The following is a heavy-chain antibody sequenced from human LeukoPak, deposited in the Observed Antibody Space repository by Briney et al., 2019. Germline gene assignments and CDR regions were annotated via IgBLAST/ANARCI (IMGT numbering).Heavy chain of an antibody. V-gene: IGHV4-61*05. CDR1: GYSISSGYY. CDR2: IYYSGST. D-gene: IGHD6-19*01. CDR3: ARGRSSGWFALRVWDY. Sequence: PSETLSLTCTVSGYSISSGYYWGWIRQPPGKGLEWIGYIYYSGSTKYNPSLKSRVTISVDTSKNQFSLKLSSVTAADTAVYYCARGRSSGWFALRVWDYWGQGTLVTVSS. J-gene: IGHJ4*02.